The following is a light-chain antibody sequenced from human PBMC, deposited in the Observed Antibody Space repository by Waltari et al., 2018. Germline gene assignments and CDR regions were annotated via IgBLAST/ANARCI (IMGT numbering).Light chain of an antibody. J-gene: IGLJ3*02. CDR3: LLWYSGARWV. CDR2: DTS. CDR1: TGAVTSGHY. V-gene: IGLV7-46*01. Sequence: QAVVTQEPSLTVSPGGTVTLTCGSSTGAVTSGHYPYWFQQKPGQLPRTLIYDTSNKHTWTPARFSVSLLGGKAALTLSGAQPEDEAEYYCLLWYSGARWVFGGGTKLSVL.